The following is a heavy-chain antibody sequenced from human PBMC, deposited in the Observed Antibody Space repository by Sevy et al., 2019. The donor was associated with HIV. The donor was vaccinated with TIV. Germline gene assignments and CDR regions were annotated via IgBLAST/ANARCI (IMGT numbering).Heavy chain of an antibody. Sequence: ASVKVSCKTSGYTFNNYGISWVRQAPGQGLEWMGWISAYNGKADYAQKNLGRVAMTTDTSTSTAYMELRSLRSDDTAVYYCARDEVVVPRPWYYGMDVRGQGTTVTVSS. CDR2: ISAYNGKA. D-gene: IGHD2-15*01. CDR3: ARDEVVVPRPWYYGMDV. V-gene: IGHV1-18*01. CDR1: GYTFNNYG. J-gene: IGHJ6*02.